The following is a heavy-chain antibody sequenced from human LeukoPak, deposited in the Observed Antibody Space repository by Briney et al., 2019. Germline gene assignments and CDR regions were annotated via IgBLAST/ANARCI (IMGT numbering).Heavy chain of an antibody. D-gene: IGHD5-12*01. J-gene: IGHJ4*02. V-gene: IGHV4-34*01. CDR3: ASYDWSYGASY. CDR2: INHSGST. CDR1: GGSFSGYY. Sequence: SETLSLTCAVYGGSFSGYYWSWIRQPPGKGLEWIGEINHSGSTNYNPSLKSRVTMSVDTSKNQFSLKLSSVTAADTAVYYCASYDWSYGASYWGQRTLVTVSS.